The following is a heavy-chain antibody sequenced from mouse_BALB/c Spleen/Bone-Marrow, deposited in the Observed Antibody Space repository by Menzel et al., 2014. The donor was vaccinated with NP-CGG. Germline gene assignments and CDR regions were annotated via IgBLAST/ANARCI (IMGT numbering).Heavy chain of an antibody. CDR1: GHSFTGYN. CDR2: IDPYYGTT. Sequence: VQLKQSGPELEKPGASVKISCKASGHSFTGYNMNWVKQSHGKSLEWIGNIDPYYGTTTFNQKFKDKATLTVDKSSSTAYTQLKSLTSEDSAVYYCTRSRAYFRDWFAYWGQGTLVTVSA. V-gene: IGHV1-39*01. CDR3: TRSRAYFRDWFAY. J-gene: IGHJ3*01. D-gene: IGHD2-14*01.